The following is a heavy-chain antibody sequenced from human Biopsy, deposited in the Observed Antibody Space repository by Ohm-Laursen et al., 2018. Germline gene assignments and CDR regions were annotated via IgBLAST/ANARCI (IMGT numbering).Heavy chain of an antibody. D-gene: IGHD3-9*01. V-gene: IGHV1-2*02. Sequence: SVKVSCKPSGYTFAGYYLHWVRRAPGHGLEWMGWINPNSGNANYAQSFQGRLTVTRDTSISTAYMELTSLTFDDTAIYYCARVPAYPSIDGYYGLDLWGQGTTVIVSS. CDR3: ARVPAYPSIDGYYGLDL. J-gene: IGHJ6*02. CDR1: GYTFAGYY. CDR2: INPNSGNA.